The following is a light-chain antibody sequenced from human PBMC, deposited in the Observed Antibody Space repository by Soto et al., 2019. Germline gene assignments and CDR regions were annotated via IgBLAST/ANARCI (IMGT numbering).Light chain of an antibody. Sequence: QLVLTQSPSASASLGASVKLTCTLSSGHSSYAIAWHQQQPEKGPRYLMKLNSDGSHSKGDGIPARFSGSSSGAERYLTISSLQSEDEADYYCQTWGNGIVIFGGGTKLTVL. CDR3: QTWGNGIVI. V-gene: IGLV4-69*01. CDR2: LNSDGSH. J-gene: IGLJ2*01. CDR1: SGHSSYA.